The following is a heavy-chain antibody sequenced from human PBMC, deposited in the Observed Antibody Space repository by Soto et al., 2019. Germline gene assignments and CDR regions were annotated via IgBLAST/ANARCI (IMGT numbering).Heavy chain of an antibody. CDR2: IDWNGGST. D-gene: IGHD1-26*01. CDR1: GFTFDDYA. V-gene: IGHV3-9*01. Sequence: EVQLVESGGGLVQPGRSLRLSCVASGFTFDDYAMHWVRQTPGKGLAWVSSIDWNGGSTAYADSVKGRFTISRDNARNSLYLQMNSLRPEDTALYYCVKGRGSYFVYFGLDVWVQGTTVTVSS. J-gene: IGHJ6*02. CDR3: VKGRGSYFVYFGLDV.